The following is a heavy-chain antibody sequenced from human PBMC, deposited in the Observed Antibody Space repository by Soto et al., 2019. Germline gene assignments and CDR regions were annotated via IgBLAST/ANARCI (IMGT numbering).Heavy chain of an antibody. CDR2: ISTYSGDT. J-gene: IGHJ5*02. Sequence: QVHLVQSGVEVKTPGASVKVSCQASGYTFFTYDISWVRQAPGQGLEWMGWISTYSGDTKYAQKFQGRVTMTTVTSTTTAYLELRSLRSDDTAVYYCARHHGPTTSENWFDPWGQGNLVTVSS. CDR3: ARHHGPTTSENWFDP. CDR1: GYTFFTYD. V-gene: IGHV1-18*01. D-gene: IGHD5-12*01.